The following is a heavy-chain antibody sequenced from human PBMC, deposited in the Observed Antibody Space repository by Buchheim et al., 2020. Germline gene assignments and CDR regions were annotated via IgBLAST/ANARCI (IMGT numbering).Heavy chain of an antibody. D-gene: IGHD3-22*01. CDR1: GFTFSSYA. CDR3: TKAHDTSGYYPFVY. J-gene: IGHJ4*02. CDR2: ILGSGSST. Sequence: EVQLLESGGGLVQPGGSLRLSCAASGFTFSSYAMSWVRQAPGKGLEWVSAILGSGSSTYYAASVKGRFIISRDNSKKTLYLQMNSLRVEDTAVYYCTKAHDTSGYYPFVYGGQGTL. V-gene: IGHV3-23*01.